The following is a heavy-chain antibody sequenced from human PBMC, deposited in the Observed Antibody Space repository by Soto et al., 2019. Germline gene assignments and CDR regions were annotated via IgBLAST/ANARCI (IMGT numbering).Heavy chain of an antibody. CDR1: GYTFTSYY. CDR2: INPSGGST. D-gene: IGHD5-18*01. J-gene: IGHJ4*02. Sequence: QVQLVQSGAEVKKPGASVKVSCKASGYTFTSYYMHWVRQAPGQGLEWMGIINPSGGSTSYAQKFQGRVTMTRDTSTSAVYMELSSLRSEDTAVYYCARENSPIQLQDTFDYWGQGTLVTVSS. CDR3: ARENSPIQLQDTFDY. V-gene: IGHV1-46*01.